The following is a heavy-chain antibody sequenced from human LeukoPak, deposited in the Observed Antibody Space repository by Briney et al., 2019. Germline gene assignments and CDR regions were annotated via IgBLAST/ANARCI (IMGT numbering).Heavy chain of an antibody. CDR3: TTDSFRYSSSWYGAFDI. J-gene: IGHJ3*02. D-gene: IGHD6-13*01. V-gene: IGHV3-15*01. Sequence: GGSLRLSCAASGFTFSNYAMSWVRQAPGKGLEWAGRIKSKTDGGATDYAAPVKGRFTISRDDSKNTLYLQMNSLKTEDTAVYYCTTDSFRYSSSWYGAFDIWGQGTMVTVSS. CDR1: GFTFSNYA. CDR2: IKSKTDGGAT.